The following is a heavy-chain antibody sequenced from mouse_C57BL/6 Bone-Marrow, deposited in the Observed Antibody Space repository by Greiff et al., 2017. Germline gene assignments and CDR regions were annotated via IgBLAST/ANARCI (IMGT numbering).Heavy chain of an antibody. D-gene: IGHD6-1*01. J-gene: IGHJ3*01. CDR2: IDPNSGGT. CDR3: ARRGRNSEGFAY. V-gene: IGHV1-72*01. CDR1: GYTFTSYW. Sequence: QVQLQQPGAELVKPGASVKLSCKASGYTFTSYWMHWVKQRPGRGLEWIGRIDPNSGGTKYNEKFKSKDTLTVDKSYSTAYRQRSSLTSADSAVYYWARRGRNSEGFAYWGQGTLVTVSA.